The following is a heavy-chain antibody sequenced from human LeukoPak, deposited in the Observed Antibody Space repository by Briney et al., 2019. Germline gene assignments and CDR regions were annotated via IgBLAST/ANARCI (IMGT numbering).Heavy chain of an antibody. D-gene: IGHD2-21*02. Sequence: PGGSLRLSCAASGFTFSSYAMSWVRQAPGKGLEWVSAISGSGGSTYYADSVKGRFTISRDNSKNTLYLQMNSLRAEDTAAYYCAKDWWGGDCGGDCYSSFDYWGQGTLVTVSS. CDR2: ISGSGGST. V-gene: IGHV3-23*01. CDR1: GFTFSSYA. CDR3: AKDWWGGDCGGDCYSSFDY. J-gene: IGHJ4*02.